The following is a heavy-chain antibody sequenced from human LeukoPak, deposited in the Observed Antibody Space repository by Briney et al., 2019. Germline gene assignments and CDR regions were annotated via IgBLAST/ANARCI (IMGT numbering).Heavy chain of an antibody. V-gene: IGHV3-48*03. J-gene: IGHJ3*02. CDR3: ARDCSGGSCYSPAPGAFDI. CDR1: GFTFSSYE. Sequence: GGSLGLSCAASGFTFSSYEMNWVRQAPGKGLEWVSYISSSGSTIYYADSVKGRFTISRDNAKNSLYLQMNSLRAEDTAVYYCARDCSGGSCYSPAPGAFDISGQGTMVTVSS. CDR2: ISSSGSTI. D-gene: IGHD2-15*01.